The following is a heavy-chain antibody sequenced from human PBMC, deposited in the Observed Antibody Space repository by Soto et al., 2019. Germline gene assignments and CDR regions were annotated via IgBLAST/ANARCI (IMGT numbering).Heavy chain of an antibody. CDR2: IDWDDDK. D-gene: IGHD3-9*01. J-gene: IGHJ6*02. Sequence: RIKVLTLRCPCEGVSRQTVKRSGRWVRQPRRNAETGLARIDWDDDKYYSTSLKTRLTISKDTSKNQVVLTMTNMDPVDTATYYCARMRTYYDILTGYEADYGMDVWGQGTTVTVSS. V-gene: IGHV2-70*18. CDR1: GVSRQTVKRS. CDR3: ARMRTYYDILTGYEADYGMDV.